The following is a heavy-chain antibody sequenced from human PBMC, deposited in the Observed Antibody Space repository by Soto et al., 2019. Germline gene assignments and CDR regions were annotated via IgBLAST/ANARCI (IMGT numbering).Heavy chain of an antibody. J-gene: IGHJ5*02. CDR3: ARDMHAGFTHYFDP. CDR2: IYHSGNT. V-gene: IGHV4-38-2*02. Sequence: SETLSLTCAVSGYSISLGYYWGWIRQPPGKGLEWIGSIYHSGNTYYNPSLKSRVSISLDTSKNHFSLKLTSVTAADTAVYYCARDMHAGFTHYFDPWGQGTLVTVSS. CDR1: GYSISLGYY. D-gene: IGHD1-26*01.